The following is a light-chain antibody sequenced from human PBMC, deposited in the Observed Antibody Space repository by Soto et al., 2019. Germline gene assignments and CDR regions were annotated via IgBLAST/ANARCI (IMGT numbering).Light chain of an antibody. CDR2: KNN. CDR1: RANIGSSN. J-gene: IGLJ7*01. Sequence: QSVLTQPPSASGTPGQRVTISCSGSRANIGSSNVYWYQQVPGTAPKLLIYKNNQRPSGVPDRFSGSKSGPSASLAISGLRSEAEAEDYCAAWDDSLSGAVFGGGTQLTVL. CDR3: AAWDDSLSGAV. V-gene: IGLV1-47*01.